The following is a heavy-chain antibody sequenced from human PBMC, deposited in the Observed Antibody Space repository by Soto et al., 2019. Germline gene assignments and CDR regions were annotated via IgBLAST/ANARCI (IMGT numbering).Heavy chain of an antibody. CDR3: AGGIAPILLDY. CDR1: GGSMSPYY. V-gene: IGHV4-59*01. J-gene: IGHJ4*02. CDR2: IYFSGYT. Sequence: QVHLQESGPGLVKPAETLSLTCTVSGGSMSPYYWSWIRQTPGKGLEWIAYIYFSGYTNYSPSLKSRVTISVDTSKNQFSLELNSVTAADTAVYYCAGGIAPILLDYWGQGTLVAVSS. D-gene: IGHD6-13*01.